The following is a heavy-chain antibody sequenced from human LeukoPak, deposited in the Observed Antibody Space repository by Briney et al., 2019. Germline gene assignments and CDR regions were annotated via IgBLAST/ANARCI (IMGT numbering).Heavy chain of an antibody. Sequence: GGSLRLSCAASGFSFSHYWMHWVRQAPGKGLVWVSRINSDGSSISYADSVKGRFTISRDNAKNTLYPQTNNLRAEDTAVYYCARAECYGSGCPGTAPAYYYYAMDVWGQGTPVTVSS. J-gene: IGHJ6*02. CDR2: INSDGSSI. CDR3: ARAECYGSGCPGTAPAYYYYAMDV. CDR1: GFSFSHYW. D-gene: IGHD6-19*01. V-gene: IGHV3-74*01.